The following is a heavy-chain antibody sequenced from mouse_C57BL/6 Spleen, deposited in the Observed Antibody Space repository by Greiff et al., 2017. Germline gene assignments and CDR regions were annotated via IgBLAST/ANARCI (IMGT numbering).Heavy chain of an antibody. CDR3: ARTYGSSYWYFDV. Sequence: EVKLQESGPELVKPGASVKISCKASGYSFTDYNMNWVKQSNGKSLEWIGLINPNYGTTSYNQKFKGKATLTVDQSSSTAYMQLNSLTSEDSAVYYCARTYGSSYWYFDVWGTGTTVTVSS. J-gene: IGHJ1*03. CDR1: GYSFTDYN. CDR2: INPNYGTT. D-gene: IGHD1-1*01. V-gene: IGHV1-39*01.